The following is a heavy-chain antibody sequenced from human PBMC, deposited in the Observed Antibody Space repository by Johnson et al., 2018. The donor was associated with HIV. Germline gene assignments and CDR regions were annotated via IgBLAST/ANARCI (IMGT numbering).Heavy chain of an antibody. CDR2: ISDSGGGT. D-gene: IGHD2-8*01. J-gene: IGHJ3*01. CDR1: GFTFSSYA. CDR3: TTARTYF. Sequence: MLLVESGGGLVQPGGSLRLSCAASGFTFSSYAMSWVRQAPGKGLEWVSVISDSGGGTYYADSVKGRFTISRDNSRNTLYLQMNSLKTEDTAVYYCTTARTYFWGQGTMVTVSS. V-gene: IGHV3-23*04.